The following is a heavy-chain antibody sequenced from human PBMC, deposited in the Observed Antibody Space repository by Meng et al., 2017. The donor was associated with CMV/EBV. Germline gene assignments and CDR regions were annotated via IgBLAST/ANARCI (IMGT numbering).Heavy chain of an antibody. CDR3: ATLGISLWFGFDP. D-gene: IGHD3-10*01. J-gene: IGHJ5*02. CDR1: GGCISSVDYY. V-gene: IGHV4-30-4*08. CDR2: IYYRGST. Sequence: HVSVQESGPGVVTAAQTVSLPCMLSGGCISSVDYYWSWCCHATGKGLEGIGYIYYRGSTYYNPSLKSRVTISVYTSKKQFSLKLSCVTAADTAVYYCATLGISLWFGFDPWGQGTLVTVSS.